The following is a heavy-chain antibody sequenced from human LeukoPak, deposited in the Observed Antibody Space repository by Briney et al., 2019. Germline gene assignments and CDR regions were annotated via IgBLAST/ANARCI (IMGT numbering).Heavy chain of an antibody. CDR3: AKDITFEGGDY. Sequence: PGGSLRLSCAASGFTFSSYAMHWVRQAPGKGLEWVAVISYDGSNKYYADSVKGRFTISRDNSKNTLYLQMNSLRAEDTAVYYCAKDITFEGGDYWGQGTLVTVSS. J-gene: IGHJ4*02. D-gene: IGHD3-16*01. V-gene: IGHV3-30*04. CDR2: ISYDGSNK. CDR1: GFTFSSYA.